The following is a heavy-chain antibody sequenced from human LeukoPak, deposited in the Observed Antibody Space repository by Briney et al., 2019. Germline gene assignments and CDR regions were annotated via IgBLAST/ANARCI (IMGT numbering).Heavy chain of an antibody. J-gene: IGHJ6*02. CDR2: IYYSGST. CDR1: GGSISSSSYC. D-gene: IGHD2-2*01. Sequence: SETLSLTCTVSGGSISSSSYCCSWIRQPPGKGLEWIETIYYSGSTYYNPSLKSRVIISVDTSKNQFSLKLSSVTAADTAVYYCARHPLGYCSSTSCYDYYYGMDVWGQGTTVTVSS. V-gene: IGHV4-39*01. CDR3: ARHPLGYCSSTSCYDYYYGMDV.